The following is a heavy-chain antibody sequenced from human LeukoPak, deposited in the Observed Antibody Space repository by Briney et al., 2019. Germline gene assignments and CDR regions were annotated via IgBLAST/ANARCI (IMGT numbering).Heavy chain of an antibody. J-gene: IGHJ5*02. CDR1: GFTFSSYA. D-gene: IGHD4-17*01. CDR2: ISGSGGST. V-gene: IGHV3-23*01. Sequence: GGSLGLSCAASGFTFSSYAMSWVRQAPGKGLEWVSAISGSGGSTYYADSVKGRFTISRDNSKNTLYLQMNSLRAEDTAVYSCAKAYGDYADYVVLGSWGQGTLVTVSS. CDR3: AKAYGDYADYVVLGS.